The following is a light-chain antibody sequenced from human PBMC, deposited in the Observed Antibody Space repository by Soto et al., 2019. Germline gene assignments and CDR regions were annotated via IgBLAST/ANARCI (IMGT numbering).Light chain of an antibody. CDR2: AAS. V-gene: IGKV1-39*01. J-gene: IGKJ1*01. CDR1: QSINNY. CDR3: QQSYNTPPWT. Sequence: DIPMTQSPSSLSASVGDRVTITCRASQSINNYLNWYQQKPGKAPKLLIYAASSLQSGVPSRFSGSGSGTDFTLTISSLQPEDFATYYCQQSYNTPPWTFGQGTTVKIK.